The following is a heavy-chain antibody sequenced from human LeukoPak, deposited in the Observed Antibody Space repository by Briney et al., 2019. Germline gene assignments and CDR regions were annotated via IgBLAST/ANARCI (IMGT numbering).Heavy chain of an antibody. CDR1: GYTLTGYY. V-gene: IGHV1-2*02. D-gene: IGHD1-1*01. CDR3: ARTGNRAFDV. Sequence: GASVKVSCKSSGYTLTGYYFHWVRQAPGQGLEWMGRINAESGDTNYAQKFQGRVTMTRDTSITTAYMEVRRLRSDDTAVYYCARTGNRAFDVWGQGTLDIVSS. J-gene: IGHJ3*01. CDR2: INAESGDT.